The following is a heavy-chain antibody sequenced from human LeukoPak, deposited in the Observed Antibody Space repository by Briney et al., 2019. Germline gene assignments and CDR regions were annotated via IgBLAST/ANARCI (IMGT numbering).Heavy chain of an antibody. CDR2: IYPGDSDT. D-gene: IGHD6-13*01. Sequence: GESLKISCKGSGYSFTSYWIGWVRQMPGKGLEWMGIIYPGDSDTRYSPSFQGQVTISADKSISTAYLQWSSLKASDTAMYYCATFYPDSSSRYYFDYWGQGTLVTVSS. CDR3: ATFYPDSSSRYYFDY. CDR1: GYSFTSYW. V-gene: IGHV5-51*01. J-gene: IGHJ4*02.